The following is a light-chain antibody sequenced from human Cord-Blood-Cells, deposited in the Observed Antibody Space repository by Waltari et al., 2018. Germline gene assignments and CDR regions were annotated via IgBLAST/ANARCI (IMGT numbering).Light chain of an antibody. V-gene: IGKV1-39*01. CDR3: QQSYSTFWT. Sequence: DIQMTQSPSSLSASVGDRVTITSRASQSISSYLNWYQQKPGKAPKLLIYAASSLQSGVPSRFSGSGSGTDFTLTISSLQPEDFATYYCQQSYSTFWTFGQGTKVETK. CDR2: AAS. CDR1: QSISSY. J-gene: IGKJ1*01.